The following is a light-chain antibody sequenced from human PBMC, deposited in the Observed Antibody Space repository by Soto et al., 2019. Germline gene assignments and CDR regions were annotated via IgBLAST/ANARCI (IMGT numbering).Light chain of an antibody. CDR2: DAS. CDR3: QQRSNWPRGT. J-gene: IGKJ2*02. V-gene: IGKV3-11*01. CDR1: QSISSY. Sequence: EIVLTQSPATMSLSPGERATLSCRASQSISSYLAWYQQKPCQAPRLLIYDASNRATGIPARFSGSGSGTDFTLTISSLEPEDFAVYYCQQRSNWPRGTFGQGTKLEI.